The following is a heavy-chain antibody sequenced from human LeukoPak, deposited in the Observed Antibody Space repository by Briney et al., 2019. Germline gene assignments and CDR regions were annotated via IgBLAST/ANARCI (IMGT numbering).Heavy chain of an antibody. V-gene: IGHV3-21*01. CDR1: GFTFSSYS. CDR3: ASYYDTSGHYVDY. CDR2: ISSSSSYI. Sequence: PGGSLRLSCAASGFTFSSYSMNWVRQAPGKGLEWVSSISSSSSYIYYADSVKGRFIISRDNSKNTLYLQMNTLRAEDTAVYYCASYYDTSGHYVDYWGQGTLVTVSS. D-gene: IGHD3-22*01. J-gene: IGHJ4*02.